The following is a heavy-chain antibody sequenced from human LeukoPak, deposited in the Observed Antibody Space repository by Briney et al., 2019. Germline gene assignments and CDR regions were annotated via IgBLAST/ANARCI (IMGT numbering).Heavy chain of an antibody. CDR3: VRDYQFIQEV. V-gene: IGHV3-74*01. D-gene: IGHD2-2*01. Sequence: GGSLRLSCVASGFTFSNYWMLWVRQAPGKGLMWVSLISTDGKSTRYAESVKGRFTISRDNAKNAPYLQMDILRVEDTALYFCVRDYQFIQEVWGQGTTVTVSS. J-gene: IGHJ6*02. CDR1: GFTFSNYW. CDR2: ISTDGKST.